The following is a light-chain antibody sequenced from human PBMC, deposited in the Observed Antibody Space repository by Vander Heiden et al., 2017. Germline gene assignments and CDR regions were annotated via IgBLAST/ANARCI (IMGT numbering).Light chain of an antibody. V-gene: IGLV3-1*01. CDR2: QDS. J-gene: IGLJ1*01. CDR1: KLEDKY. CDR3: QAWDGSPGWRV. Sequence: SYELTQPPPVSVSPGQTASITCSGDKLEDKYAWWYQQKPGQAPMLVIYQDSKRPSGIPERFSGSNSGNSASLTISGIQAEDEADYYCQAWDGSPGWRVFGTGTKVTVL.